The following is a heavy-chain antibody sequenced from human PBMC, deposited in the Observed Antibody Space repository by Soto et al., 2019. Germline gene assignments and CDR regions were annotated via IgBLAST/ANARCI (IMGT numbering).Heavy chain of an antibody. D-gene: IGHD6-19*01. V-gene: IGHV4-39*01. J-gene: IGHJ4*02. CDR1: GGSISSSSYY. Sequence: QLQLQESGPGLVKPSETLSLTCTVSGGSISSSSYYWGWIRQPPGKGLEWIGSIYYSGSTYYNPSLKSRVTISVDTSKNQFSLKLSSVTAADTAVYYCATSTYSSGWYVPGSFDYWGQGTLVTVSS. CDR3: ATSTYSSGWYVPGSFDY. CDR2: IYYSGST.